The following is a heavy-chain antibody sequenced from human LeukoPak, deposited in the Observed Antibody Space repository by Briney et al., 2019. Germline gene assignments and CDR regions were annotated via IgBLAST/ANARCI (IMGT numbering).Heavy chain of an antibody. CDR3: AKSNGYGLVDI. D-gene: IGHD3-10*01. Sequence: PSETLSLTCTVSGGSISSYYWSWIRQPPGKGLEWIGYIYYSGSTNYNPSLKSRVTISLDTSRNQFSLKLNSVTAADTAVYYCAKSNGYGLVDIWGQGTMVTVSS. V-gene: IGHV4-59*12. CDR2: IYYSGST. J-gene: IGHJ3*02. CDR1: GGSISSYY.